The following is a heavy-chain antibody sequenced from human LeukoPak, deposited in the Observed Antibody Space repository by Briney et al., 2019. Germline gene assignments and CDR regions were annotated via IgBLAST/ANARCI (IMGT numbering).Heavy chain of an antibody. CDR2: ISSVSDYI. V-gene: IGHV3-21*01. J-gene: IGHJ4*02. D-gene: IGHD5-12*01. CDR3: ARSGYSGYGCFDY. Sequence: GGSLRLSCAASGFTFTSFTINWVRQAPGKGLERVSSISSVSDYIYYADSVRGRFTISRDNAKNSLYLQMNSLRAEDTAVYYCARSGYSGYGCFDYWGQGALVIVSS. CDR1: GFTFTSFT.